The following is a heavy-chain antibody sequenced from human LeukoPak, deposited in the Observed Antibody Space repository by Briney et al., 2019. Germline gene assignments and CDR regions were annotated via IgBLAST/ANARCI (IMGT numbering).Heavy chain of an antibody. Sequence: GGSLRLSCAASGFTFSSYAMHWVRQAPGKGLEWVAVISYDGSNKYYADSVKGRFTISRDNSKNTLYLQMNSLRAEDTAVYYCAKVPPCGGDCYADYWGQGTLVTVSS. CDR3: AKVPPCGGDCYADY. CDR2: ISYDGSNK. CDR1: GFTFSSYA. V-gene: IGHV3-30-3*01. D-gene: IGHD2-21*02. J-gene: IGHJ4*02.